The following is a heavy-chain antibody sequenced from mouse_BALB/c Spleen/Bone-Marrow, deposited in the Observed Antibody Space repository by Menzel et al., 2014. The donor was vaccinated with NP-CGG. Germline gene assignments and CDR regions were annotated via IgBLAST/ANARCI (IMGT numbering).Heavy chain of an antibody. CDR3: AYYRYDEGGFAV. J-gene: IGHJ3*01. CDR1: GFNIKDTY. D-gene: IGHD2-14*01. Sequence: EVKVEESGAELVKPGASVKLSCTASGFNIKDTYMHWVKQRPEQGLEWIVGIDPANGNTKYDPKFQGKATITADTSPNTAYLQLSSLTSEDTAVYYCAYYRYDEGGFAVWGQGTLVTVSA. CDR2: IDPANGNT. V-gene: IGHV14-3*02.